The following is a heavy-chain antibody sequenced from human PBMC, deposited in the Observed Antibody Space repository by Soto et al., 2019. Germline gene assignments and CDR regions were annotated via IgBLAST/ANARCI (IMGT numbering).Heavy chain of an antibody. CDR3: ARDLSNYYDSSGYSQYYFDY. J-gene: IGHJ4*02. D-gene: IGHD3-22*01. CDR2: ISYDGSNK. Sequence: GGSLRLSCAASGFTFSSYAMHWVRQAPGKGLEWVAVISYDGSNKYYADSVKGRFTISRDNSKNTLYLQMNSLRAEDTAVYYCARDLSNYYDSSGYSQYYFDYWRQGTLVTVSS. V-gene: IGHV3-30-3*01. CDR1: GFTFSSYA.